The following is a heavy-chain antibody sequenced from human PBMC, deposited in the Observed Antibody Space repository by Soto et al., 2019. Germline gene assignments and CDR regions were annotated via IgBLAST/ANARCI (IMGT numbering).Heavy chain of an antibody. CDR2: IAYDGSKT. D-gene: IGHD3-22*01. Sequence: HVQLVESGGGVVQPGRSLRLTCAASGFTFSSNDMHWVRQATGKGLEWVALIAYDGSKTYYGDSVRGRFTISRDNSENTLFLQMNRLRAEDTAVYYCARWVGGSMFDNSGKYDSWGQGTLVTVSS. V-gene: IGHV3-30*03. J-gene: IGHJ5*01. CDR3: ARWVGGSMFDNSGKYDS. CDR1: GFTFSSND.